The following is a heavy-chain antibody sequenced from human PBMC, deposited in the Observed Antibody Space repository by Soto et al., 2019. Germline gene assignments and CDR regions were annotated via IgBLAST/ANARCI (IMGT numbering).Heavy chain of an antibody. V-gene: IGHV1-46*01. D-gene: IGHD1-26*01. CDR1: GYTFTSYF. J-gene: IGHJ4*02. CDR3: ARDDSGFSGSQYIDYFNY. CDR2: INPSGGST. Sequence: ASVKVSCKASGYTFTSYFMHWVRQAPGQGPEWMGIINPSGGSTSYAQKFQGRVTLTRDTSTTTVYMELSSLTSDDTAVYYCARDDSGFSGSQYIDYFNYWGQGALVTVSS.